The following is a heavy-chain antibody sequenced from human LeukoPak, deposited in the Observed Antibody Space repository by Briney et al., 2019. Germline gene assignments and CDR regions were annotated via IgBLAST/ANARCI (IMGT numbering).Heavy chain of an antibody. V-gene: IGHV1-18*01. D-gene: IGHD3-3*01. CDR3: AKDGTRYGLWSGYWYLDY. J-gene: IGHJ4*02. Sequence: ASVKVSCKASGYTFTTYGISWVRQAPGQGLEWMGWISIYNGNTDYAQKLRGRVTMTTDTSTSTAYMELRSLRSDDTAVYYCAKDGTRYGLWSGYWYLDYWGQGTLVTVSS. CDR1: GYTFTTYG. CDR2: ISIYNGNT.